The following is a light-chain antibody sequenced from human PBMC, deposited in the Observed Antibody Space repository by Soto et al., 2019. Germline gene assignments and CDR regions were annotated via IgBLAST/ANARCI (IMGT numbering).Light chain of an antibody. J-gene: IGLJ3*02. CDR1: SSDVGGYNH. Sequence: QSVLTQPASVSGSPGQSITISCTGTSSDVGGYNHVSWYQQFPGKAPTVKIYDVNNRPSGVSDRFSGSKSGNTASLPISGLQPEDEADYHCASYTSSDTWVFGGGTKRTVL. CDR3: ASYTSSDTWV. CDR2: DVN. V-gene: IGLV2-14*03.